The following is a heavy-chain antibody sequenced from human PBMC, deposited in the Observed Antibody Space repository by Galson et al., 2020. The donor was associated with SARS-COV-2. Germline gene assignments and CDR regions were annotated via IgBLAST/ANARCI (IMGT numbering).Heavy chain of an antibody. CDR2: ISCSGGST. J-gene: IGHJ3*02. CDR1: GFTFSSYA. Sequence: GESLKISCASSGFTFSSYAMSWVRHAPGKGLEWVSAISCSGGSTYYADSVKGRFTISRDNSKNTLYLQMNSLRAEDTAVYYCAKDRDYYDSSGYYWPDAFDIWGQGTMVTVSS. D-gene: IGHD3-22*01. CDR3: AKDRDYYDSSGYYWPDAFDI. V-gene: IGHV3-23*01.